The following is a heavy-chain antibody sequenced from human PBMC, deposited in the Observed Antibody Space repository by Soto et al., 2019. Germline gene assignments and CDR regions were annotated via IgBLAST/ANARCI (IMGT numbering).Heavy chain of an antibody. D-gene: IGHD2-2*01. CDR3: ARGGEEDCGSTSCANLDS. CDR1: GGSFSGYY. V-gene: IGHV4-34*01. Sequence: QVQLQQRGAGLLKPSETLSLTFADYGGSFSGYYWRWLRQPPGKGLEWIGEISHSGSTNYNPSLRIRVTISVDTSKNQFTRTLRAVTAADTAVYYCARGGEEDCGSTSCANLDSWGQGALGTVSS. CDR2: ISHSGST. J-gene: IGHJ4*02.